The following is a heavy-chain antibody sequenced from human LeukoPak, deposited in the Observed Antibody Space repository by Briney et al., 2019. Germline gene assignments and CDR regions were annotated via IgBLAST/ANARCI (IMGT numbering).Heavy chain of an antibody. CDR3: ARDLDTAMVLSNAFDI. D-gene: IGHD5-18*01. CDR2: ISSSSSTI. Sequence: GGSLRLSCAASGFTFSSYSMNWVRQAPGKGLEWVSYISSSSSTIYYADSVKGRFTISRDNAKNSLYLQMNSLRDEDTAVYYCARDLDTAMVLSNAFDIWGQGTMVTVSS. J-gene: IGHJ3*02. CDR1: GFTFSSYS. V-gene: IGHV3-48*02.